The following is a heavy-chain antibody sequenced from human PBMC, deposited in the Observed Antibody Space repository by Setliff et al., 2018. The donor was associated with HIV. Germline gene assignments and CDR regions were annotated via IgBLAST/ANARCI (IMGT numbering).Heavy chain of an antibody. V-gene: IGHV4-59*01. CDR3: ARLPDINSWPFDY. Sequence: SETLSLTCAVYGGSFSTYSWTWIRQPPGKGLEWIGYIHHSGGTQYNPSLMSRLTMSVDSSKNQFSLSLSSVTAADTAVYYCARLPDINSWPFDYWARGTLVTVSS. J-gene: IGHJ4*02. D-gene: IGHD6-13*01. CDR1: GGSFSTYS. CDR2: IHHSGGT.